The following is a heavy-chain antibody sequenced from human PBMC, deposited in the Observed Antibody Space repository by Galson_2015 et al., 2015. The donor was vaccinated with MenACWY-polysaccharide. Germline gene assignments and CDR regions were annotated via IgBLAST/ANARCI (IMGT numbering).Heavy chain of an antibody. CDR2: ISGSGDST. CDR3: AKLDVGNINCHVLDR. V-gene: IGHV3-23*01. D-gene: IGHD2/OR15-2a*01. Sequence: SLRLSCAASGFTFSSYAMRWVRQAPGEGLEWVSTISGSGDSTFYADSVKGRFTISRDNSKYTVYLQMNSLRVDDTAVYYCAKLDVGNINCHVLDRWGQGTLVTVSS. J-gene: IGHJ5*02. CDR1: GFTFSSYA.